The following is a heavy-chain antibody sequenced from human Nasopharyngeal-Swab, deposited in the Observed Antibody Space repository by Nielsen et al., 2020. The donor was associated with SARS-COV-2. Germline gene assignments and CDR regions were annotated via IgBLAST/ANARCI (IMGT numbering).Heavy chain of an antibody. CDR2: IYYSGST. CDR3: ARTTYCSGGSCYWFDY. Sequence: RQAPGKGLEWIGSIYYSGSTYYNPSLKSRVTISVDTSKNQFSLKLSSVTAADTAVYYCARTTYCSGGSCYWFDYWGQGTLVTVSS. D-gene: IGHD2-15*01. V-gene: IGHV4-39*07. J-gene: IGHJ4*02.